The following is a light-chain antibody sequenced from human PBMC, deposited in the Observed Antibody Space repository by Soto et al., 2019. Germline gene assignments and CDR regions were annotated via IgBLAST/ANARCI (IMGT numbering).Light chain of an antibody. CDR1: SGHSTYI. CDR2: LDRSGSY. Sequence: QLVLTQSSSASASLGSSVTLTCILSSGHSTYIIAWHQQQPVKDPRFLMMLDRSGSYNRGSGVPDRFSGSSSGADRYLTISNLQFEDEGDYYCETWYSNTHKVFGGGTKLTVL. J-gene: IGLJ3*02. V-gene: IGLV4-60*02. CDR3: ETWYSNTHKV.